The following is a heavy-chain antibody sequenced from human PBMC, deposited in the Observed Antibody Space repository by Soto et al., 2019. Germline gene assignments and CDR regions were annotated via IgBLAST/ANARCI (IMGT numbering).Heavy chain of an antibody. D-gene: IGHD3-22*01. CDR2: IIPIFGTA. Sequence: QVQLVQAGAEVKKPGSSVKVSCKASGGTFSSYAISWVRQAPGQGLEWMGEIIPIFGTANYAQKFQGRVTITADESTRTVYMELSSLRSEDTAVYYCARDRGPSSGYYPDWFDPWGQGTLVTVSS. J-gene: IGHJ5*02. V-gene: IGHV1-69*12. CDR3: ARDRGPSSGYYPDWFDP. CDR1: GGTFSSYA.